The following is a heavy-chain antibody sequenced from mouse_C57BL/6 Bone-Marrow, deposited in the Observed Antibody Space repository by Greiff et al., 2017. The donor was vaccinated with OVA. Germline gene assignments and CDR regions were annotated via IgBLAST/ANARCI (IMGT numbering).Heavy chain of an antibody. CDR3: TPDGYYDWYFEV. J-gene: IGHJ1*03. CDR2: IDPENGDT. Sequence: EVQLQQSGAELVRPGASVKLSCTASGFNIKDDYMHWVKQRPEQGLEWIGWIDPENGDTEYASKFQGKATITADTSSNTAYLQLSSLTSEDTAVYYCTPDGYYDWYFEVWGTGTTVTVSS. CDR1: GFNIKDDY. V-gene: IGHV14-4*01. D-gene: IGHD2-3*01.